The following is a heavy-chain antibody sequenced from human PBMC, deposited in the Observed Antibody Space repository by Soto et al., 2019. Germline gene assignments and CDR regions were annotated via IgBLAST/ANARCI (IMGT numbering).Heavy chain of an antibody. J-gene: IGHJ4*02. CDR1: GGSVTSYY. V-gene: IGHV4-59*02. D-gene: IGHD2-15*01. CDR3: ARVGYCSGRSCYPGSSDF. CDR2: IYYSGST. Sequence: QVQLQESGPGLVKPSETLSLTCTVSGGSVTSYYWSWIRQPPGKGLEWIGYIYYSGSTNYNPSLTSRVTMTVDPANTQFSLKLSSVTAADTAVYYCARVGYCSGRSCYPGSSDFWGQGTLVTVSS.